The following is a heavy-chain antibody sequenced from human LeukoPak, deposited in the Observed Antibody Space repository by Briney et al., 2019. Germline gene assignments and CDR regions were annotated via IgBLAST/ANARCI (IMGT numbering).Heavy chain of an antibody. Sequence: PGGSLRLSCAASGFTFSNAWMSWVRQAPGKGLEWVGRIKSKTDGGTTDYAAPVKGRFTISRDDSKNTLYLQMNSLKTEDTAVYYCTTEGNYGSGSYYPPTFDYWGQGTLVTVSS. CDR1: GFTFSNAW. D-gene: IGHD3-10*01. CDR2: IKSKTDGGTT. CDR3: TTEGNYGSGSYYPPTFDY. J-gene: IGHJ4*02. V-gene: IGHV3-15*01.